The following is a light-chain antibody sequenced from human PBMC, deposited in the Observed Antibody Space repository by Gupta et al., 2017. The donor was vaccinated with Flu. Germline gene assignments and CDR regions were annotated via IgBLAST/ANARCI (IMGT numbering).Light chain of an antibody. J-gene: IGKJ4*02. V-gene: IGKV3-11*01. CDR2: EAC. Sequence: DIVLTQSPATLSLSPGERATLSCRASQSVSSYLAWYQQKPGQAPRLLIYEACNRGTGIPARCSGSGSGTDFTLTISSLEPEDVAVYYCQQRSNWLTFGGGTKVEIK. CDR3: QQRSNWLT. CDR1: QSVSSY.